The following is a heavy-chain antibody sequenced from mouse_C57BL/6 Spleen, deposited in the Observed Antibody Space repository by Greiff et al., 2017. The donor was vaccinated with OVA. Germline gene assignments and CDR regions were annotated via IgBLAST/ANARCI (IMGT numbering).Heavy chain of an antibody. J-gene: IGHJ4*01. Sequence: ESGPGLVKPSQSLSLTCSVTGYSITSGYYWNWIRQFPGNKLEWMGYISYDGSNNYNPSLKNRISITRDTSKNQFFLKLNSVTTEDTATYYCARDDYDVSYAMDYWGQGTSVTVSS. CDR2: ISYDGSN. CDR3: ARDDYDVSYAMDY. CDR1: GYSITSGYY. V-gene: IGHV3-6*01. D-gene: IGHD2-4*01.